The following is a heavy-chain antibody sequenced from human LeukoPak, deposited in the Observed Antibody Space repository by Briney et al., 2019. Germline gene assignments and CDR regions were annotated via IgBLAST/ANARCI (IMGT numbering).Heavy chain of an antibody. CDR3: ARHSRGYYDSTGYYYGSHAFDI. D-gene: IGHD3-22*01. Sequence: SETLSLTCTVSGGSIISSTYYWGWIRQPPGKGLEWIGSIYYSGTTYYNPSLKSRVTISVGTSRNQFSLKLSSVTAADTAVFHCARHSRGYYDSTGYYYGSHAFDIWAKGQWSPSLQ. CDR1: GGSIISSTYY. J-gene: IGHJ3*02. CDR2: IYYSGTT. V-gene: IGHV4-39*01.